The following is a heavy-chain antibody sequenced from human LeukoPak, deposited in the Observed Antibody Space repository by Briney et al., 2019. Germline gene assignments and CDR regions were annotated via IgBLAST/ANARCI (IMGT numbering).Heavy chain of an antibody. J-gene: IGHJ5*02. V-gene: IGHV4-30-2*01. CDR1: GGSISSGGYS. CDR2: IYHSGST. D-gene: IGHD3-16*01. Sequence: SQTLSLTCAVSGGSISSGGYSWSWIRQPPGKGPEWIGYIYHSGSTYYNPSLKSRVTISVDRSKNQFSLKLSSVTAADTAVYYCARGWREIYGGAFDPWGQGTLVTVSS. CDR3: ARGWREIYGGAFDP.